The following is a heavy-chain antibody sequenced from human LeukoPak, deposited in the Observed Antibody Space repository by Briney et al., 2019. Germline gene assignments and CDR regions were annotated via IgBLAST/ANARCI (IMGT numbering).Heavy chain of an antibody. Sequence: PGWSLTLSCAASGFSFSTYAMHWVRQAPGKGLEWVALISNDGFKKYYPDSVTGRFTISRDNSKNTLYLQMNSLRAEDTAVYYCAKAGGTYDILTGYYDYYYGMDVWAKGPRSPSP. V-gene: IGHV3-30*18. J-gene: IGHJ6*02. CDR1: GFSFSTYA. CDR3: AKAGGTYDILTGYYDYYYGMDV. D-gene: IGHD3-9*01. CDR2: ISNDGFKK.